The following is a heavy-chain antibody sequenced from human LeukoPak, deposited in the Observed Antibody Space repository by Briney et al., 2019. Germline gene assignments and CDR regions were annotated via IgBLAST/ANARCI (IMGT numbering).Heavy chain of an antibody. CDR1: GGSISTSSYY. CDR2: INQSGST. J-gene: IGHJ6*03. D-gene: IGHD6-13*01. V-gene: IGHV4-39*01. CDR3: ARQSSYSSSFNSLLYYYYMDV. Sequence: SETLSLTCTVSGGSISTSSYYWSWIRQPPGKGLEGIGEINQSGSTNYNPCLKSRATISVDTSKNQFSLKLSSVTAADTAVYYCARQSSYSSSFNSLLYYYYMDVWGKGTTVTISS.